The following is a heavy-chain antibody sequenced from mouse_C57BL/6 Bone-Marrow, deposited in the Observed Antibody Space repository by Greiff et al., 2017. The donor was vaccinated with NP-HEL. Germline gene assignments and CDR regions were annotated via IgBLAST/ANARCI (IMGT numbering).Heavy chain of an antibody. J-gene: IGHJ2*01. Sequence: QVQLQQPGAELVKPGASVKMSCKASGYTFTSYWITWVKQRPGQGLEWIGDIYPGSGSTNYNEKFKSKATLTVDTSSSTAYMQLSSLTSEDSAVYYCTRFHPSYYYGSNYDYWGQGTTLTVSS. CDR2: IYPGSGST. CDR3: TRFHPSYYYGSNYDY. D-gene: IGHD1-1*01. V-gene: IGHV1-55*01. CDR1: GYTFTSYW.